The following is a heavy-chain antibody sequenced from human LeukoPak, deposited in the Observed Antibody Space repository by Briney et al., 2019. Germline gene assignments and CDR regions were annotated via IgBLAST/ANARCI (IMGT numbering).Heavy chain of an antibody. CDR3: ASFEISGYDYYFDY. J-gene: IGHJ4*02. CDR1: GGSISSGGYY. CDR2: IYYSGST. Sequence: SETLSLTCTVSGGSISSGGYYWSWIRQHPGKGLEWIGYIYYSGSTYYNPSLKSRVTISVDTSKNQFSLKLSSATAADTAVYYCASFEISGYDYYFDYWGQGTLVTVSS. D-gene: IGHD5-12*01. V-gene: IGHV4-31*03.